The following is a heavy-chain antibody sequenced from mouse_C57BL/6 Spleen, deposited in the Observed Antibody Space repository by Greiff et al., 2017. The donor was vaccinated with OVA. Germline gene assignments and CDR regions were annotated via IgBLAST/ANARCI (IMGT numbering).Heavy chain of an antibody. V-gene: IGHV5-4*01. D-gene: IGHD1-1*01. CDR2: ISDGGSYT. J-gene: IGHJ1*03. CDR1: GFTFSSYA. Sequence: EVQGVESGGGLVKPGGSLKLSCAASGFTFSSYAMSWVRQTPEKRLEWVATISDGGSYTYYPDNVKGRFTISRDNAKNNLYLQMSHLKSEDTAMYYCARDGVVATHWYFDVWGTGTTVTVSS. CDR3: ARDGVVATHWYFDV.